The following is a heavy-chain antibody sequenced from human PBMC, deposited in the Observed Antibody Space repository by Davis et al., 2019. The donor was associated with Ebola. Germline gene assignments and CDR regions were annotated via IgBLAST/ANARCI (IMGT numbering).Heavy chain of an antibody. J-gene: IGHJ4*02. CDR2: ISGYNGNT. CDR3: ARFEWTQRYDH. Sequence: AASVKVSCKASGYALSNYGMSWVRQAPGQGLEWVGWISGYNGNTDYAQRFQGRVTMITDTSTNTAYMDLRSLRADDTAIYYCARFEWTQRYDHWGQGSLVTVSS. V-gene: IGHV1-18*04. CDR1: GYALSNYG. D-gene: IGHD5-18*01.